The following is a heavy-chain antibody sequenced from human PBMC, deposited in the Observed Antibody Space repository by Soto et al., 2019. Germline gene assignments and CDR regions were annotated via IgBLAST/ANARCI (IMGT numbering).Heavy chain of an antibody. D-gene: IGHD4-4*01. CDR3: AKDMSVTTFYYYYGMDV. CDR2: ISYDGSNK. J-gene: IGHJ6*02. CDR1: GFTFSSYG. Sequence: GGSLRLSCAASGFTFSSYGMHWVRQAPGKGLEWVAVISYDGSNKYYADSVKGRFTISRDNSKNTLYLQMNSLRAEDTAVYYCAKDMSVTTFYYYYGMDVWGQGTTVTVSS. V-gene: IGHV3-30*18.